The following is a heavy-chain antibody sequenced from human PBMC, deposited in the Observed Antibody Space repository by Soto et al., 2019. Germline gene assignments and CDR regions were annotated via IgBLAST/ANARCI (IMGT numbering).Heavy chain of an antibody. Sequence: PGESLKISCKGSGYSFTSYWITWVRQMPGKGLEWMGIIYLGDSDTRYSPSFQGQVAISADKSINTAYLQWGSLEASDTAIYYCAPLYCGGGACRPGDHWGQGTLVTVSS. CDR3: APLYCGGGACRPGDH. CDR1: GYSFTSYW. J-gene: IGHJ4*02. V-gene: IGHV5-51*01. CDR2: IYLGDSDT. D-gene: IGHD2-21*01.